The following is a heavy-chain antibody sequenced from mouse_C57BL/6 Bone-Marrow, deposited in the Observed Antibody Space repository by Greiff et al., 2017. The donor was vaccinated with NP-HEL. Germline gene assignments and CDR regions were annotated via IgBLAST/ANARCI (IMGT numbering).Heavy chain of an antibody. J-gene: IGHJ3*01. CDR2: IDPSDSYT. D-gene: IGHD2-10*01. CDR3: ARSLAYYLFAY. Sequence: QVQLQQPGAELVMPGASVKLSCKASGYTLTSYWMHWVKQRPGQGLEWIGEIDPSDSYTNYNQKFKGKSTLTVDKSSSTAYMQLSSLTSEDSAVYYCARSLAYYLFAYWGQGTLVTVSA. CDR1: GYTLTSYW. V-gene: IGHV1-69*01.